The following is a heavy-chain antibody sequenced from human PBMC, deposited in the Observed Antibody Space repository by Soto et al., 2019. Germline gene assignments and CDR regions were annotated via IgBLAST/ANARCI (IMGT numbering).Heavy chain of an antibody. CDR2: ISGSGGST. CDR1: GFTFSSYA. CDR3: AKPVYGDYVQRTLYYYYGMDV. V-gene: IGHV3-23*01. J-gene: IGHJ6*02. D-gene: IGHD4-17*01. Sequence: EVQLLESGGGLVQPGGSLRLSCAASGFTFSSYAMSWVRQAPGKGLEWVSAISGSGGSTYYADSVKGRFTISRDNSKNTLYLQMNSQRAEDTAVYYCAKPVYGDYVQRTLYYYYGMDVWGQGTTVTVSS.